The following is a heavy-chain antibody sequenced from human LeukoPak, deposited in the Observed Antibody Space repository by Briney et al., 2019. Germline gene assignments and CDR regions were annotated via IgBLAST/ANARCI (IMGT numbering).Heavy chain of an antibody. V-gene: IGHV3-20*04. CDR2: IHGNGGGI. CDR1: GFIFDDCD. D-gene: IGHD2-2*01. J-gene: IGHJ4*02. CDR3: ARVFCGSTGCYSYFDR. Sequence: AGSLRLSCAASGFIFDDCDMSWVRQAPGKGLAWVSSIHGNGGGIGYADSVKGRFTISRDNAKNSLYLQMNSLRAEDTAVYYCARVFCGSTGCYSYFDRWGQGTLVTVSS.